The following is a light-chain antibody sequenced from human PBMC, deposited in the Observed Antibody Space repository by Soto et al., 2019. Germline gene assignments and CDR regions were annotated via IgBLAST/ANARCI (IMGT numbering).Light chain of an antibody. J-gene: IGLJ1*01. V-gene: IGLV1-40*01. CDR3: QSYDSTMKTYV. CDR2: INT. Sequence: QSALTHPPSVSWAPGHRFTISFAGGISNIGAGYDVHWYQHIPGTAPKLLIYINTNRPSGVPDRFSGSRSGPSASLAITGLKAQDEAVYFCQSYDSTMKTYVFGSGTKVTVL. CDR1: ISNIGAGYD.